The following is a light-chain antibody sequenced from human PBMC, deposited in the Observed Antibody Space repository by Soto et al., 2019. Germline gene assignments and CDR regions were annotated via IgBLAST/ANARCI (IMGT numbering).Light chain of an antibody. Sequence: SSELTQPHSVSVAPGKTARITCGGNNIGRKSVHWYQQKPGQAPVLVIYYDSDRPSGIPERFSGSNSGNTATLTISRVEAGDEADYYCQVWDSSSDHYVVFGGGTKLTVL. CDR2: YDS. CDR3: QVWDSSSDHYVV. V-gene: IGLV3-21*04. CDR1: NIGRKS. J-gene: IGLJ2*01.